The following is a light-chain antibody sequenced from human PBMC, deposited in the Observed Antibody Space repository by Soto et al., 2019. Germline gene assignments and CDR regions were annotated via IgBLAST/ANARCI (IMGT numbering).Light chain of an antibody. CDR2: GAS. Sequence: DIQMTQSPSSLSASVGDRVTITRRASQSIRSYLNWYHQKPGKTPQLLIYGASNLQSGAPSRFTGSGSGTHFTLTISSLQPEDFATYYCQQSYTTPYTFGQGTKLEIK. J-gene: IGKJ2*01. V-gene: IGKV1-39*01. CDR3: QQSYTTPYT. CDR1: QSIRSY.